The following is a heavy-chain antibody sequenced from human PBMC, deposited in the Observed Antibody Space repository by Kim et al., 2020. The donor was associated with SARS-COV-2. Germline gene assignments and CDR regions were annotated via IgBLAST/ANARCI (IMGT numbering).Heavy chain of an antibody. CDR2: ISYDGSNK. J-gene: IGHJ4*02. CDR1: GFTFSSYG. D-gene: IGHD2-15*01. Sequence: GGSLRLSCAASGFTFSSYGMHWVRQAPGKGLEWVAVISYDGSNKYYADSVKGRFTISRDNSKNTLYLQMNSLRAEDTAVYYCAKDIPFPNTPAGGGYWGQGTLVTVSS. CDR3: AKDIPFPNTPAGGGY. V-gene: IGHV3-30*18.